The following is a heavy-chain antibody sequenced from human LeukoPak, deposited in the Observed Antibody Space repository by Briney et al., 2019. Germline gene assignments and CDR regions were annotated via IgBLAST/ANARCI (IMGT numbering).Heavy chain of an antibody. V-gene: IGHV1-69*04. D-gene: IGHD2-21*01. CDR3: ARDSRLAYCGGDCSDAFDI. Sequence: SVKVSCKASGGTFSSYTISWVRQAPGQGLEWMGRIIPILGIANYAQKFQGRVTITADKSTSTAYMELSSLRSEDTAVYYCARDSRLAYCGGDCSDAFDIWGQGTVVTVSS. J-gene: IGHJ3*02. CDR1: GGTFSSYT. CDR2: IIPILGIA.